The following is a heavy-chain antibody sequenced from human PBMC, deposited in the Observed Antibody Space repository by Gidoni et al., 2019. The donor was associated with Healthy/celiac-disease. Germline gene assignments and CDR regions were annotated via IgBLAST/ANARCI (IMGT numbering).Heavy chain of an antibody. CDR1: GFSFSSYA. D-gene: IGHD2-2*01. Sequence: EVQRLEAGGGWVQPGGSLRIDCAASGFSFSSYAMSWVRQAPGKGLEWVSAISGSGGSTYYAGSVKGRFTISRDNSKNTLYLQMNSLRAEDTAVYYCAKDHCSSTRCSYFDYWGQGTLVTVSS. J-gene: IGHJ4*02. CDR2: ISGSGGST. CDR3: AKDHCSSTRCSYFDY. V-gene: IGHV3-23*01.